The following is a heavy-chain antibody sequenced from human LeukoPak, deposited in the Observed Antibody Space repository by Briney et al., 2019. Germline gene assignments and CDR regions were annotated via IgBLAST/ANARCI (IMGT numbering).Heavy chain of an antibody. CDR3: ARERIPTFWFDP. V-gene: IGHV4-4*07. CDR1: GGSISSCY. J-gene: IGHJ5*02. CDR2: IYTSGST. Sequence: SETLSLTCTVSGGSISSCYWSWIRQPAGKGLEWIGRIYTSGSTNYNPSLKSRVTMSVDTSKNQFSLKLSSVTAADTAVYYCARERIPTFWFDPWGQGTLVTVSS.